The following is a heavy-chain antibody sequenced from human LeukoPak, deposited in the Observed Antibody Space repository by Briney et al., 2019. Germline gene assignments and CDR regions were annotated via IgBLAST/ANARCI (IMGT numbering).Heavy chain of an antibody. V-gene: IGHV4-31*03. D-gene: IGHD6-13*01. CDR2: IYYSGST. Sequence: PSQTLSLTCTVSGGSISSGGYYWSWIRQHPGKGLEWIGYIYYSGSTYYNPSLKSRVTISVDRSKNQFSLKLSSVTAADTAVYYCARADSGSSRFDYWGQGTLVTVSS. CDR1: GGSISSGGYY. J-gene: IGHJ4*02. CDR3: ARADSGSSRFDY.